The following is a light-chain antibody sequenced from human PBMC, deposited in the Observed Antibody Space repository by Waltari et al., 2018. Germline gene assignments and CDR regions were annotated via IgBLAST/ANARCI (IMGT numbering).Light chain of an antibody. CDR1: VLSIYY. CDR2: KDS. J-gene: IGLJ6*01. V-gene: IGLV3-27*01. Sequence: SFELTQPPSVEVSLGQKARITCSGEVLSIYYTHWYQQRPGQAPRLIIYKDSERPSGIPARFSGSGSWSTVTLTITGAQADDEADYYCYSGDDKNDVFGSGTRLTVL. CDR3: YSGDDKNDV.